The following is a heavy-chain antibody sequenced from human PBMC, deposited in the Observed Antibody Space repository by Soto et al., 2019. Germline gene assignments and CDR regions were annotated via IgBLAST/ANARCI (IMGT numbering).Heavy chain of an antibody. D-gene: IGHD2-15*01. CDR1: GYTFTSYA. Sequence: GASVKVSCKASGYTFTSYAMHWVRQAPGQRLEWMEWINAGNGNTKYSQKFQGRVTITRDTSASTAYMELSSLRSEDTAVYYCASRGYCSGGSCQTPYYYYGMDVWGQGTTVTVSS. CDR3: ASRGYCSGGSCQTPYYYYGMDV. J-gene: IGHJ6*02. CDR2: INAGNGNT. V-gene: IGHV1-3*01.